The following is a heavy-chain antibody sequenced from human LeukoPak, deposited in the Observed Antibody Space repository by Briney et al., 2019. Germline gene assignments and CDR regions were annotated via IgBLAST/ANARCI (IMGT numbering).Heavy chain of an antibody. V-gene: IGHV3-21*01. CDR2: ISSSSSYI. Sequence: GGSLRLSCAASGFILSDHYIDWVRQAPGKGLEWVSSISSSSSYIYYADSVKGRFTISRDNAKNSLYLQMNSLRAEDTAVYYCARVLYCSGGSCRDYWSQGTLVTVSS. D-gene: IGHD2-15*01. CDR3: ARVLYCSGGSCRDY. CDR1: GFILSDHY. J-gene: IGHJ4*02.